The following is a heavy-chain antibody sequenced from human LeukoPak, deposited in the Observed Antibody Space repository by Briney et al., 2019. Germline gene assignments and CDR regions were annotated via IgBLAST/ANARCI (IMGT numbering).Heavy chain of an antibody. Sequence: SVKVSCKASGGTFSSYAISWVRQAPGQGLEWMGRIIPILGIANYAQKFQGRVTITADKSTSTAYMELSSLRSEDTAVYYCANTATYSGYDYYYYYGMDVWGQGTAVTVSS. CDR1: GGTFSSYA. J-gene: IGHJ6*02. CDR3: ANTATYSGYDYYYYYGMDV. CDR2: IIPILGIA. D-gene: IGHD5-12*01. V-gene: IGHV1-69*04.